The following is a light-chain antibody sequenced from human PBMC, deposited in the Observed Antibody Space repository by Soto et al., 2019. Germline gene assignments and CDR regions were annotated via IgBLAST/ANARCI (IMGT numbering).Light chain of an antibody. CDR2: EVT. J-gene: IGLJ1*01. CDR3: CSYAGSSTYV. Sequence: QSALTQPASVYGSPGPSITISCTGGSSDVGSYDLVSWYQQHPGNAPKLIIYEVTKRPSGVSHRFSGSKSGTAASLTISGLQAEDEADYYCCSYAGSSTYVFGTGTKLTVL. CDR1: SSDVGSYDL. V-gene: IGLV2-23*02.